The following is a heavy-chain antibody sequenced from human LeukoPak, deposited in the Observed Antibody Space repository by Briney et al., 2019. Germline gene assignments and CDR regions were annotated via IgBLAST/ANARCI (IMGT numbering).Heavy chain of an antibody. CDR1: GGSISSSSYY. J-gene: IGHJ5*02. Sequence: SETLSLTCTVSGGSISSSSYYWGWIRQPPGKGLEWIGSIYYSGSTYYNPSLKSRVTISVDTSKNQFSLKLSSVTAADTAVYYCARGSIAAANNWFDPWGQGTLVIVSS. CDR2: IYYSGST. CDR3: ARGSIAAANNWFDP. D-gene: IGHD6-13*01. V-gene: IGHV4-39*07.